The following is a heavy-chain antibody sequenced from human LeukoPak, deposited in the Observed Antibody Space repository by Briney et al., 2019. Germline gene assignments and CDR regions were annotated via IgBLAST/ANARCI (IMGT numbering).Heavy chain of an antibody. J-gene: IGHJ5*01. CDR2: IKSSESS. CDR3: ARDGTVATTWFDS. Sequence: SETLSLTCTVSGGSVSSYYWSWIRQPPGKGLEWIGYIKSSESSNYNPSLKSRVTISMDTSKNQFSLRLNSVTAADTAVYYCARDGTVATTWFDSWGQGTLVTVSS. V-gene: IGHV4-59*02. CDR1: GGSVSSYY. D-gene: IGHD5-12*01.